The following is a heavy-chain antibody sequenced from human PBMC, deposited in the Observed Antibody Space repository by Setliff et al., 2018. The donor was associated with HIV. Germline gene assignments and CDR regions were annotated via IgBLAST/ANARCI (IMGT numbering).Heavy chain of an antibody. CDR2: INPSSGST. Sequence: ASVKVSCKASTYTFTSYYMHWVRQAPGQGLEWMGIINPSSGSTTYAQKFQGRVTMTRDTSTSTVYMELSSLRSEDTAVYYCARDPAPSSSASYFQHWGQGTPVTVSS. J-gene: IGHJ1*01. CDR1: TYTFTSYY. D-gene: IGHD6-6*01. V-gene: IGHV1-46*01. CDR3: ARDPAPSSSASYFQH.